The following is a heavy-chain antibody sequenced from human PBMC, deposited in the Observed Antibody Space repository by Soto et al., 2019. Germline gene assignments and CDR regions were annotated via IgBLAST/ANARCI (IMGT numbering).Heavy chain of an antibody. CDR1: GYTFTSYA. CDR2: INAGNGNT. J-gene: IGHJ3*01. Sequence: ASVKVSCKASGYTFTSYAMHWVRQAPGQRLEWMGWINAGNGNTKYSQKFQGRVTITRDTSASTAYMELSSLRSEDTAVYYCARGTTNYDSSGYYLSPWGQGTMVTVSS. V-gene: IGHV1-3*01. CDR3: ARGTTNYDSSGYYLSP. D-gene: IGHD3-22*01.